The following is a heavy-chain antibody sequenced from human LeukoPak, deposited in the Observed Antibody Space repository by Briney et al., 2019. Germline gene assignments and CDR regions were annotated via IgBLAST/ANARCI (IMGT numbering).Heavy chain of an antibody. J-gene: IGHJ4*02. CDR1: GGTFSSYA. CDR3: ARDSSSGWEGGYFDY. D-gene: IGHD6-19*01. CDR2: IIPIFGTA. V-gene: IGHV1-69*06. Sequence: AASVKVSCKASGGTFSSYAISWVRQAPGQGLEWMGGIIPIFGTANYAQKFQGRVTITADKSTSTAYMELSSLRSEDTAVYYCARDSSSGWEGGYFDYWGQGTLVTVSS.